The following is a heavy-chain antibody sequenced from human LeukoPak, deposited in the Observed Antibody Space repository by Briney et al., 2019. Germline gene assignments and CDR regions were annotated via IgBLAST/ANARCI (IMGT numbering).Heavy chain of an antibody. CDR3: ARDPIHRDDYNAD. V-gene: IGHV4-59*01. D-gene: IGHD5-24*01. Sequence: PSETLSLTCTISGASISGFYWSWIRQPPGKGLEWIGCINYSGSTNYNPSLKSRVTISIDTSKNQMALKLRSVIAADTAVYYCARDPIHRDDYNADWVQGALVSVSS. J-gene: IGHJ4*02. CDR1: GASISGFY. CDR2: INYSGST.